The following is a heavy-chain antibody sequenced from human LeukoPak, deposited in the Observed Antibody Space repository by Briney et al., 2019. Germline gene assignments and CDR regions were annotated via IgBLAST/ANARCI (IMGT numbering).Heavy chain of an antibody. CDR2: IYYSGGT. CDR1: GGSISSYY. J-gene: IGHJ6*03. V-gene: IGHV4-59*01. Sequence: SETLSLTCTVSGGSISSYYWSWIRQPPGKGLEWIGYIYYSGGTNFNPSLNGRVSISRDTTNNLFSLRLRSVTAADTAVYFCARGRVSSSTWYSTYYYYFYMDVWGKGTTVTVSS. D-gene: IGHD1-1*01. CDR3: ARGRVSSSTWYSTYYYYFYMDV.